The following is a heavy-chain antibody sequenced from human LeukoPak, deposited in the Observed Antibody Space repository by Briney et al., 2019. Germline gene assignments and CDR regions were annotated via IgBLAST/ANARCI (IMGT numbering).Heavy chain of an antibody. D-gene: IGHD6-13*01. J-gene: IGHJ4*02. V-gene: IGHV4-30-4*01. CDR1: VGSITSGYYY. CDR3: ARESSSWPPDY. Sequence: SEILSLTCTVSVGSITSGYYYWSWIRQPPGKGLEWIGYIYYSGSTYYNPSLKSRVTRSVDTSKNQFSLKLSSVTAADTAVYYCARESSSWPPDYWGQGTLVTVSS. CDR2: IYYSGST.